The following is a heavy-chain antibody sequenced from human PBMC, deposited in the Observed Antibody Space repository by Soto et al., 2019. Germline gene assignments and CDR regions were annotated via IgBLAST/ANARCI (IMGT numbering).Heavy chain of an antibody. CDR1: GFSLSTSGVG. J-gene: IGHJ2*01. Sequence: QITLKESGPTLVKPTQTLTLTCTFSGFSLSTSGVGVGWIRQPPGKALEWLALIYWDDDKGYSPSLKSRLTITKDTSNNPGVLTMTNMDPVDTATFYCAHTHPASTIVRDSWYFDLWGRGTLVTVSS. V-gene: IGHV2-5*02. CDR3: AHTHPASTIVRDSWYFDL. D-gene: IGHD3-10*01. CDR2: IYWDDDK.